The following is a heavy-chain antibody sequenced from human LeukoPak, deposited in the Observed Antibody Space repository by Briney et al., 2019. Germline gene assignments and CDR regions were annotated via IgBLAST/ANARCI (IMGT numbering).Heavy chain of an antibody. Sequence: PGGSLRLSCAASGFAFSRYVMSWVRQAPGKGLEWVAIISIDGSERYYADSVKGRLTVSRDNSKNTLFLEVNGLRPEDTGVYFCVRGAFDVWGQGTMGTVSS. V-gene: IGHV3-30*04. J-gene: IGHJ3*01. CDR1: GFAFSRYV. CDR3: VRGAFDV. CDR2: ISIDGSER.